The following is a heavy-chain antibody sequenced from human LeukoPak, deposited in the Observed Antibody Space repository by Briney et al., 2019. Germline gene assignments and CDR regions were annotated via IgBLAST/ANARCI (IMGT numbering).Heavy chain of an antibody. CDR2: IYSGGST. CDR3: ARVVSDAFDI. D-gene: IGHD1-14*01. CDR1: GFTVSSNY. V-gene: IGHV3-53*01. J-gene: IGHJ3*02. Sequence: PGGSLRLSCAASGFTVSSNYMSWVRQAPGKGLEWVSVIYSGGSTYYADSVKGRFTISRDNSKNTLYLRMNSLRAEDTAVYYCARVVSDAFDIWGQGTMVTVSS.